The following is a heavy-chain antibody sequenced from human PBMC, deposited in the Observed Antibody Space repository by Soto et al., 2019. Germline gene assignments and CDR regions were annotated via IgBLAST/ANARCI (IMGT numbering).Heavy chain of an antibody. D-gene: IGHD2-21*01. J-gene: IGHJ4*02. CDR2: ISAYNGNT. V-gene: IGHV1-18*01. CDR1: GYTFTSYG. CDR3: ARDRAGWEKAVVVIANFDY. Sequence: ASVKVSCKASGYTFTSYGISWVRQAPGQGLEWMGWISAYNGNTNYAQKLQGRVTMTTDTSTSTAYMELRSLRSDDTAVYYCARDRAGWEKAVVVIANFDYWGQGTLVTVSS.